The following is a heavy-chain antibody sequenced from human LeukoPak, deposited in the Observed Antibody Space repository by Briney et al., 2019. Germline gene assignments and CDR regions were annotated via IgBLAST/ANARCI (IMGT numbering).Heavy chain of an antibody. V-gene: IGHV4-39*01. Sequence: GSLRLSCAASGFTFSGYWMTWVRQPPGKGLEWIGSVYYSGSTFYNPSLTSRVGIAVDTSKNQFSLKLTSVTAADTAIYYCARHVPDNWFDPWGQGSLVTVSS. CDR2: VYYSGST. CDR1: GFTFSGYW. J-gene: IGHJ5*02. CDR3: ARHVPDNWFDP. D-gene: IGHD3-10*02.